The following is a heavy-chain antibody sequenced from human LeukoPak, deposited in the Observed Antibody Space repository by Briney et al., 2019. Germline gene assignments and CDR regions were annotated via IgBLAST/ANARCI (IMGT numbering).Heavy chain of an antibody. V-gene: IGHV1-18*01. CDR1: GYTFTSYG. J-gene: IGHJ6*03. CDR2: ISAYNGNT. D-gene: IGHD2-21*01. Sequence: ASVKVSCKASGYTFTSYGISWVRQAPGQGLEWMGWISAYNGNTNYAQKLQGRVTMTTDTSTSTAYMELSSLRSEDTAVYYCARGSVSLFYYYYYMDVWGKGTTVTVSS. CDR3: ARGSVSLFYYYYYMDV.